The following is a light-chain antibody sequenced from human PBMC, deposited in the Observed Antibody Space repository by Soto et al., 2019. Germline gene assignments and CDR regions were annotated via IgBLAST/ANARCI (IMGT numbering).Light chain of an antibody. CDR1: QSVSNN. J-gene: IGKJ5*01. V-gene: IGKV3-20*01. CDR2: GAS. Sequence: EIVMTQSPATLSVSPGESATLSCRASQSVSNNLTWYQQKPGQPPRLLIYGASSRATGIPDRFSGSGSGTDFTLTISRLEPEDFAVYYCQQYGSSPTFGEGTRLEIK. CDR3: QQYGSSPT.